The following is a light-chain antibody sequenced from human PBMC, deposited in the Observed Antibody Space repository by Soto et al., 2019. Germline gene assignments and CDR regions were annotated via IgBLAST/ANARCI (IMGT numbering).Light chain of an antibody. V-gene: IGKV3-20*01. Sequence: EIVLTQSPGTLSLSPGERATLSCRASQSFSSSYLAWYQQKPGQAPRLLIYGASSRATGIPDRFSGSGSGTDFPLTISRLEPEDFAVYYCHQYGRSPQWTFGQGTKVEIK. CDR1: QSFSSSY. CDR2: GAS. J-gene: IGKJ1*01. CDR3: HQYGRSPQWT.